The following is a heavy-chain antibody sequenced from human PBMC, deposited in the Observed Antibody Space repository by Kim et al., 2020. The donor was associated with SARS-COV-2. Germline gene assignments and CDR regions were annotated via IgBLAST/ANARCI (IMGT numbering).Heavy chain of an antibody. CDR1: GFTFSSYG. CDR3: AKGGYSGKNWFDP. CDR2: ISYDGSNK. D-gene: IGHD5-12*01. J-gene: IGHJ5*02. Sequence: GGSLRLSCAASGFTFSSYGMHWVRQAPGKGLEWVAVISYDGSNKYYADSVKGRFTISRDNSKNTLYLQMNSLRAEDTAVYYCAKGGYSGKNWFDPWGQGTLVTVSS. V-gene: IGHV3-30*18.